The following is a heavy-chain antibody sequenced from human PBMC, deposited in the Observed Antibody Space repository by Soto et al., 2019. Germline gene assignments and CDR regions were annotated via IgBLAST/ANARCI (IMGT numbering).Heavy chain of an antibody. CDR1: GGSISSYY. CDR3: ARVTLQQQLVLGTVWWFDP. Sequence: PSETLSLTCTVSGGSISSYYWSWIRPPPGKGLEWIGYIYYSGSTNYNPSLKSRVTISVDTSKNQFSLKLSSVTAADTAVYYCARVTLQQQLVLGTVWWFDPWGQGTLVTVSS. CDR2: IYYSGST. J-gene: IGHJ5*02. V-gene: IGHV4-59*01. D-gene: IGHD6-13*01.